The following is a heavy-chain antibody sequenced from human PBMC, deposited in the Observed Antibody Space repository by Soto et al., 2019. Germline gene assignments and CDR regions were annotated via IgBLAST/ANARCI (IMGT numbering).Heavy chain of an antibody. D-gene: IGHD5-12*01. CDR3: ASPVATRTQYYYYYMDV. CDR1: GGTFSSYT. J-gene: IGHJ6*03. CDR2: IIPILGIA. Sequence: QVQLVQSGAEVKKPGSSVKVSCKASGGTFSSYTISWVRQAPGQGLEWMGRIIPILGIANYAQKFQGRVKITADKSTSTAYMELSSLRYEDTAVYYCASPVATRTQYYYYYMDVWGKGTTVTVSS. V-gene: IGHV1-69*02.